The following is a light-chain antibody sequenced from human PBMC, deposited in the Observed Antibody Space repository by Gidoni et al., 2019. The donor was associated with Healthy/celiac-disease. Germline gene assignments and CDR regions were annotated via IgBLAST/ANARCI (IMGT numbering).Light chain of an antibody. CDR2: LEGSGSY. V-gene: IGLV4-60*03. J-gene: IGLJ3*02. CDR1: SGYSSNI. CDR3: ETWDGYTRV. Sequence: QPVLTQSSSASASPGSSVKLTCSLSSGYSSNIIAWPQQQPGKAPRYLLKLEGSGSYNKGSGVPDRFSGSSSGADRYLTIANLLSEDEADYYCETWDGYTRVFGGGTKVTVL.